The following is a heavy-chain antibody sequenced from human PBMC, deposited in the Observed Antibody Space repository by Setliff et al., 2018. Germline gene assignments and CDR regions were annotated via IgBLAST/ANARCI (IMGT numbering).Heavy chain of an antibody. J-gene: IGHJ5*02. V-gene: IGHV4-39*02. Sequence: SETLSLTCTVSGASLSSGTYHWGWTRQPPGKGLEWIVNIHHSGKAYYNPSLKSRVTMSVDTSKNHVSLKLSSVTAADTAVYYCARAHTWSLPNDNSGYPGWFDPWGQGTLVTVSS. CDR2: IHHSGKA. CDR1: GASLSSGTYH. D-gene: IGHD3-22*01. CDR3: ARAHTWSLPNDNSGYPGWFDP.